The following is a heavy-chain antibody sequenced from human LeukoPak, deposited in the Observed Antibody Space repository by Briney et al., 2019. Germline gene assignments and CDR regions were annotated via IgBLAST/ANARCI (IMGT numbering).Heavy chain of an antibody. Sequence: GGSLRLSCAASGLSFSAYAMGWVRQAPGKGLEWVSIISGGGAKTYYADSVKGRFTISRDNSENTVYLQMNSLRAEDTAVYYCARTTNDYGDYWGQGTLVTVSS. CDR3: ARTTNDYGDY. CDR1: GLSFSAYA. J-gene: IGHJ4*02. CDR2: ISGGGAKT. D-gene: IGHD1-1*01. V-gene: IGHV3-23*01.